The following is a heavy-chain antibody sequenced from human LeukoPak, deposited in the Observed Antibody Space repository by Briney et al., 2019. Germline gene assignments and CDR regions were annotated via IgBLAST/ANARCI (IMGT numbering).Heavy chain of an antibody. J-gene: IGHJ4*02. D-gene: IGHD3-22*01. CDR2: IYDSGST. CDR1: GGSINSYY. Sequence: WETLSLTCTVSGGSINSYYWSWIRQPPGKGLEWIGYIYDSGSTNYNPSLKSRVTISVDTSNNQFSLKLSSVTAADTAVYYCARRGPRRTYYYDSSGYYSFDYWGQGTLVTVSS. V-gene: IGHV4-59*12. CDR3: ARRGPRRTYYYDSSGYYSFDY.